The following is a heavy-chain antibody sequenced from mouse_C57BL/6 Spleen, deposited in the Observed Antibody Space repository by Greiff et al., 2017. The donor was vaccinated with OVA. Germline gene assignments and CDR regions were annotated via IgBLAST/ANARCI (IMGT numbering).Heavy chain of an antibody. CDR2: IDPSDSYT. Sequence: QVQLQQPGAELVMPGASVKLSCKASGYTFTSYWMHWVKQRPGQGLEWIGEIDPSDSYTNYNQKFKGKSTLTVDKSSSTAYMQLSSLTSEDSAVYYCARSGHYDRYAMDYWGQGTSVTVSS. V-gene: IGHV1-69*01. CDR1: GYTFTSYW. D-gene: IGHD2-4*01. J-gene: IGHJ4*01. CDR3: ARSGHYDRYAMDY.